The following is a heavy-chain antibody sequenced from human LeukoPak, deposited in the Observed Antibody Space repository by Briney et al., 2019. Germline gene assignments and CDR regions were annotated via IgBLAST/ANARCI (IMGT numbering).Heavy chain of an antibody. V-gene: IGHV4-59*01. Sequence: KPSETLSLTCTVSGGSISSYYWSWIRQPPGKGLGWIGYIYYSGSTNYNPSLKSRVTISVDTSKNQFSLKLSSVTAADTAVYYCARDVITMVRGVITLYYFDYWGQGTLVTVSS. D-gene: IGHD3-10*01. J-gene: IGHJ4*02. CDR3: ARDVITMVRGVITLYYFDY. CDR2: IYYSGST. CDR1: GGSISSYY.